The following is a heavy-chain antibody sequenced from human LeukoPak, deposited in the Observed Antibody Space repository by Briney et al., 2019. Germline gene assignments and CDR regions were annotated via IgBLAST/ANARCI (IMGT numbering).Heavy chain of an antibody. J-gene: IGHJ5*02. CDR3: VRDRAGGNSVWFDP. D-gene: IGHD4-23*01. CDR1: GFTFSSYG. CDR2: ISSSSGTI. V-gene: IGHV3-48*02. Sequence: GGSLRLSCAASGFTFSSYGMDWVRQAPGKGLEGISFISSSSGTIYYTDSVKGRFTISRDNAKNSLYLQMNSLRDEDTAMYYCVRDRAGGNSVWFDPWGQGTLVTVSS.